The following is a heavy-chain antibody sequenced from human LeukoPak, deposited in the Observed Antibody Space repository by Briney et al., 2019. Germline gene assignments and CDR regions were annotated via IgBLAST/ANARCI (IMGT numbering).Heavy chain of an antibody. D-gene: IGHD2-15*01. CDR2: ISAYNGNT. J-gene: IGHJ5*02. Sequence: ASVKVSCKASGYTFTSYGISWVRQAPGQGLEWMGWISAYNGNTNYAQKLQGRVTMTTDTSTSTAYMELRSLRSDDTAVYYCARDIKRYCSGGSCYPGTWGQGTLVTVSP. CDR3: ARDIKRYCSGGSCYPGT. V-gene: IGHV1-18*01. CDR1: GYTFTSYG.